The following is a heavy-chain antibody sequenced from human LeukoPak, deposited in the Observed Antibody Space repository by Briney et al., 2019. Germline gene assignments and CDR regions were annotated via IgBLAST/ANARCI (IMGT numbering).Heavy chain of an antibody. D-gene: IGHD2-15*01. CDR1: GYTFTDYY. J-gene: IGHJ4*02. CDR3: ARVLADGGTGY. Sequence: ASVKVSCKASGYTFTDYYIHWVRQAPGQGLEWMGIIHPSGGSTTYAQKFQGRVTVTSDTSTSTVYMELSSLRSEDTAVYYCARVLADGGTGYWGQGTLVTVSS. V-gene: IGHV1-46*01. CDR2: IHPSGGST.